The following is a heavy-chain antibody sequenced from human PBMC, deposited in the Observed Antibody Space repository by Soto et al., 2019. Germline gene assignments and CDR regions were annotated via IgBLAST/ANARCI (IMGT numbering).Heavy chain of an antibody. CDR3: ASLLSLRAYFDY. CDR1: GGSISSYY. CDR2: IYYSGST. Sequence: QVQLQESGPGLVKPSETLSLTCTVSGGSISSYYWSWIRQPPGKGLEWIGYIYYSGSTNYNPSLESRVTISVDTSKNQFSLMLSSVTAADTAVYYCASLLSLRAYFDYWGQGTLVTVSS. J-gene: IGHJ4*02. V-gene: IGHV4-59*08. D-gene: IGHD1-26*01.